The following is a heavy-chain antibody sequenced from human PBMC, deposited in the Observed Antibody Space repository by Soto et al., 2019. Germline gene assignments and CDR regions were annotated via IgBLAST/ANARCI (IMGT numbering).Heavy chain of an antibody. V-gene: IGHV3-66*01. CDR2: MYSGGDT. Sequence: GGSLRLSCAASGFTVSSNYISWVRQAPGKGLEWVSFMYSGGDTYYADSVKGRFTISRDNAKNSLYLQMNSLRAEDTAVYYCARDPELHWGQGTLVTVSS. CDR1: GFTVSSNY. J-gene: IGHJ4*02. CDR3: ARDPELH. D-gene: IGHD1-26*01.